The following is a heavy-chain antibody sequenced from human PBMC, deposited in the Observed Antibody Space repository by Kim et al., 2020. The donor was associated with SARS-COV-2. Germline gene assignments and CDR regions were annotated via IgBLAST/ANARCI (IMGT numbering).Heavy chain of an antibody. Sequence: GGSLRLSCAASGFSFSIYSMNWVRQAPGRGLEWLSYSTGDSKTIYYADSVTGRFTTSRDNGKNSLYLKMNSLRDEDTAVYYCASSIGSLVDWGQGTLVTVSS. CDR3: ASSIGSLVD. V-gene: IGHV3-48*02. J-gene: IGHJ4*02. CDR1: GFSFSIYS. D-gene: IGHD1-26*01. CDR2: STGDSKTI.